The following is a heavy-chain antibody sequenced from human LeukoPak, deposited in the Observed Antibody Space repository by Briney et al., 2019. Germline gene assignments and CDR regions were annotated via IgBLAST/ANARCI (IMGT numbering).Heavy chain of an antibody. CDR1: GFTFSNAW. Sequence: PGGSLRLSCAAPGFTFSNAWMSWVRQAPGKGLEWVGRIKSKTDGGTTDYAAPVKGRFTISRDDSKNTLYLQMNSLKTEDTAVYYCTTEISYYDFWSGPYWGQGTLVTISS. V-gene: IGHV3-15*01. CDR3: TTEISYYDFWSGPY. CDR2: IKSKTDGGTT. J-gene: IGHJ4*02. D-gene: IGHD3-3*01.